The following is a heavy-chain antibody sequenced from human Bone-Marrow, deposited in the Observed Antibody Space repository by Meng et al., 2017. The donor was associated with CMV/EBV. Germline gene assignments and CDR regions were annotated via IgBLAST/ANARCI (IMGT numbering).Heavy chain of an antibody. CDR1: GFTFSSYA. CDR3: ARAKAAAGYFDY. D-gene: IGHD6-13*01. Sequence: GESLKISCAASGFTFSSYAMHWVRQAPGKGLEWVAVISYDGSNKYYADSVKGRFTISRDNSKNTLYLQMNSLRAEDTAVYYCARAKAAAGYFDYWGQGTLVTRYS. CDR2: ISYDGSNK. J-gene: IGHJ4*02. V-gene: IGHV3-30-3*01.